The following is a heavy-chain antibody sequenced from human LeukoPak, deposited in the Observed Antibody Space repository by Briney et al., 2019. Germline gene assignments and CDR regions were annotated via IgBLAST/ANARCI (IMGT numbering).Heavy chain of an antibody. CDR3: ARARVIPASFDD. CDR2: IYTSGRT. D-gene: IGHD3-16*02. J-gene: IGHJ4*02. V-gene: IGHV4-61*02. Sequence: SETLSLTCTVSGGSITFGNYYWTWIRQPAGKGLEWIGRIYTSGRTFYNPSLKSQVTISMDTSMNQFSLRLNSVTAADTAVYYCARARVIPASFDDWGQGTLVTVSS. CDR1: GGSITFGNYY.